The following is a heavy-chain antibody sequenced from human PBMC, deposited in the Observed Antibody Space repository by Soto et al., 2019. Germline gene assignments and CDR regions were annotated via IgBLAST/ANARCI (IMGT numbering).Heavy chain of an antibody. V-gene: IGHV4-31*03. D-gene: IGHD6-13*01. J-gene: IGHJ4*02. CDR3: ASPIAAAGRAN. CDR1: GGSISSGGYY. Sequence: PSETLSLTCTVSGGSISSGGYYWSWIRQHPGKGLEWIGEINHSGNTNYNPSLKSRVTISVDTSKNQFSLKLSSVTAADTAVYYCASPIAAAGRANWGQGTLVTVSS. CDR2: INHSGNT.